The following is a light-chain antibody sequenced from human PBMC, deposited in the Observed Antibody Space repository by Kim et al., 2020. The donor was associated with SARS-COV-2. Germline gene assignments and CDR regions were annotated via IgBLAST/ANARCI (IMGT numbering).Light chain of an antibody. V-gene: IGKV1-39*01. J-gene: IGKJ5*01. CDR1: QDILSY. CDR2: AAS. CDR3: QQSYSAPIT. Sequence: DIQMTQSPSSLSASVGDRVTITCRASQDILSYVNWYQQKPGKAPRLPIYAASSLQSGVSSRFSGSGSGTDFSLTITSLQVDDFATYHCQQSYSAPITFGQGTRLEIK.